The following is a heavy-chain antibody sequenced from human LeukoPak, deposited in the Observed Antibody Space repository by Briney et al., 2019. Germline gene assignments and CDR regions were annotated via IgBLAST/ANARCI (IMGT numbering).Heavy chain of an antibody. D-gene: IGHD2-2*01. Sequence: PGGSLRLSCAASGFTFSNYSMNWVRQAPGKGLEWVSSISSSSSYIYYADSVKGRFTISRDNAKNSLYLQMNSLRAEDTAVYYCARDLSSTRIFDYWGQGTLVTVSS. CDR1: GFTFSNYS. CDR2: ISSSSSYI. CDR3: ARDLSSTRIFDY. V-gene: IGHV3-21*01. J-gene: IGHJ4*02.